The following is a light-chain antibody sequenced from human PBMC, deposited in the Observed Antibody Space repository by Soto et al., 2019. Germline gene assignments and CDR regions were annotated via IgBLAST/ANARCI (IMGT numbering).Light chain of an antibody. CDR1: SSDVGGYNY. CDR2: EVN. J-gene: IGLJ2*01. CDR3: SSYAGTNNRVV. V-gene: IGLV2-8*01. Sequence: QSALTQPPSASGSPGQSVTISCTGTSSDVGGYNYLSWYQQHPGKAPKLMIYEVNKRPSGVPDRFSGSKSGNTASLTVSGLQAEDEADYYCSSYAGTNNRVVFGGGTQLTVL.